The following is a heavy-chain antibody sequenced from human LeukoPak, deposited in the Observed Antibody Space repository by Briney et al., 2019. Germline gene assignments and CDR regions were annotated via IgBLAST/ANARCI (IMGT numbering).Heavy chain of an antibody. CDR2: IYHSGST. V-gene: IGHV4-4*02. D-gene: IGHD6-19*01. J-gene: IGHJ5*02. CDR1: GGSISSSNW. Sequence: PSGTLSLTCAVSGGSISSSNWWSWVRQPPGKGLEWIGEIYHSGSTNYNPSLKSRVTISVDTSKNQFSLKLSPVTAADTAVYYCARVLYSSGWFDPWGQGTLVTVSS. CDR3: ARVLYSSGWFDP.